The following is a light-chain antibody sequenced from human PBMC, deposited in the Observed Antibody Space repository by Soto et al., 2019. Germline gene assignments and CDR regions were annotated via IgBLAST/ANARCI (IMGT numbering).Light chain of an antibody. CDR2: GNS. J-gene: IGLJ1*01. Sequence: QSALAQPPSVSGSPGQNVTSSCTGISSNIGAGYDLHWYQQLPGTAPKLLLYGNSNRPSGVPDRFSGSKSGTSASLAITGLQAEDEADYYCQSYDSSLSAYVFGTGTKVTVL. V-gene: IGLV1-40*01. CDR1: SSNIGAGYD. CDR3: QSYDSSLSAYV.